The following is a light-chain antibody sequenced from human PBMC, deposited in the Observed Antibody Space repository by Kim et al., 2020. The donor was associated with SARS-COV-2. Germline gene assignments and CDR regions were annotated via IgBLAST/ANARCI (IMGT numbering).Light chain of an antibody. CDR1: QGISSY. CDR3: QQRNSYPRT. J-gene: IGKJ5*01. Sequence: DIQLTQSPSFLSASVGDRVTITCRASQGISSYLAWYQQKPGKAPKLLIYAASTLQSGVPSRFSGSGSGTEFTLTISSLQPEDFAIYYCQQRNSYPRTFGQGTRLEIK. V-gene: IGKV1-9*01. CDR2: AAS.